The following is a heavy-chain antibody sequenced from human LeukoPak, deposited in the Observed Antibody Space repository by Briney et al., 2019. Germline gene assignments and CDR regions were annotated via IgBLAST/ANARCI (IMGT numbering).Heavy chain of an antibody. CDR2: ISSSGSTI. J-gene: IGHJ6*03. CDR3: AREGSGSYAYYYYYYMDV. V-gene: IGHV3-48*04. D-gene: IGHD3-10*01. CDR1: GFTFISYS. Sequence: GGSLRLSCAAPGFTFISYSMNWVRQAPGKGLEWVSYISSSGSTIYYADSVKGRFTISRDNAKNSLYLQMNSLRAEDTAVYYCAREGSGSYAYYYYYYMDVWGKGTTVTISS.